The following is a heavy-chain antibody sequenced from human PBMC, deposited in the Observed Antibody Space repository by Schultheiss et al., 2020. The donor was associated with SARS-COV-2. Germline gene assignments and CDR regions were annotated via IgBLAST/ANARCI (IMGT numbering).Heavy chain of an antibody. CDR2: IYYSGST. Sequence: SETLSLTCTVSGGSISSYYWSWIRQPPGKGLEWIGYIYYSGSTNYNPSLKSRVTMSVDTSKNQFSLKLSSVTAADTAVYYCGGRYYYYYGMDVWGQGTTVTVSS. CDR1: GGSISSYY. CDR3: GGRYYYYYGMDV. V-gene: IGHV4-59*12. J-gene: IGHJ6*02. D-gene: IGHD3-16*01.